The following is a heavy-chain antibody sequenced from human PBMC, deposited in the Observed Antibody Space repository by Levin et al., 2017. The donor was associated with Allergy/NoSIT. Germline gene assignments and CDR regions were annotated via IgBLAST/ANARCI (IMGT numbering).Heavy chain of an antibody. CDR3: ARSSRGYGTFDS. Sequence: PGGSLRLSCAASGFTFSSYALSWVRQAPGKGLEWVSAIYVSADSTYYSDSVKGRFTICRDSSKNTLYLHMSSLRAEDTAVYYCARSSRGYGTFDSWGQGTLVTVSS. CDR2: IYVSADST. V-gene: IGHV3-23*01. D-gene: IGHD5-12*01. CDR1: GFTFSSYA. J-gene: IGHJ4*02.